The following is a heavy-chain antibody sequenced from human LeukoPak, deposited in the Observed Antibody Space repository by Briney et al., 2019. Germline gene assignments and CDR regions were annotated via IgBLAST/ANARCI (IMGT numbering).Heavy chain of an antibody. J-gene: IGHJ4*02. Sequence: PGGSLRLSCATSGFTFSSYDMHWVRQATGKGLEWVSAITTRGDTYYSGSVKGRFTISRENAKNSLYLQMNSLRAGDTAVYYCARGPYSSGWYVPELDYWGQGTLVAVSS. CDR1: GFTFSSYD. CDR3: ARGPYSSGWYVPELDY. V-gene: IGHV3-13*04. CDR2: ITTRGDT. D-gene: IGHD6-19*01.